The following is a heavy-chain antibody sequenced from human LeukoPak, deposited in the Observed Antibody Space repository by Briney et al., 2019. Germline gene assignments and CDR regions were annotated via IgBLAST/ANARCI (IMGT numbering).Heavy chain of an antibody. CDR3: ARCAYDFWSAYGMDV. D-gene: IGHD3-3*01. Sequence: SCKASGYTFTSYYMHWVRQAPGKGLEWVAVIWYDGSNKYYADSVKGRFTISRDNSKNTLYLQMNSLRAEDTAVYYCARCAYDFWSAYGMDVWGQGTTVTVSS. J-gene: IGHJ6*02. CDR2: IWYDGSNK. V-gene: IGHV3-33*01. CDR1: GYTFTSYY.